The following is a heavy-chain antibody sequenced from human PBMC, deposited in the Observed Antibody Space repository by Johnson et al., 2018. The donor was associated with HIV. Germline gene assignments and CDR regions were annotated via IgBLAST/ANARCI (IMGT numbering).Heavy chain of an antibody. CDR3: ARDGGSKGKGAFDM. CDR2: ISGSGGTT. Sequence: VQLVESGGGVVRPGGSLRLSCAASGFTFDDYGMSWVRQAPGKGLEWVSGISGSGGTTYYADSVTGRFTISRDHSKNTVYLQMNSRRAEDTAVYYCARDGGSKGKGAFDMWGQGTLGTVSS. D-gene: IGHD3-16*01. V-gene: IGHV3-20*04. J-gene: IGHJ3*02. CDR1: GFTFDDYG.